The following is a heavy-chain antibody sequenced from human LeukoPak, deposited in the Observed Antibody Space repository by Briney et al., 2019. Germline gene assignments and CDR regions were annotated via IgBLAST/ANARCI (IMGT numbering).Heavy chain of an antibody. D-gene: IGHD3-10*01. V-gene: IGHV3-30*03. J-gene: IGHJ4*02. Sequence: PGGSLRLSCAASGFTFSSYGMHWVRQAPGKGLEWVAVISYDGSNKYYADSVKGRFTISRDNSKNTLYLQMNSLRAEDTAVYYCARGARFFGSGSYDYWGQGTLVTVSS. CDR1: GFTFSSYG. CDR3: ARGARFFGSGSYDY. CDR2: ISYDGSNK.